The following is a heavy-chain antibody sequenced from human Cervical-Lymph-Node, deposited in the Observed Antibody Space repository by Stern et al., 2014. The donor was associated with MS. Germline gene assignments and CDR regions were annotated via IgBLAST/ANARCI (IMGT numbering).Heavy chain of an antibody. V-gene: IGHV7-4-1*02. CDR1: GYTLTNYP. J-gene: IGHJ4*02. Sequence: MQLVESGSELKEPGASVKVSCKASGYTLTNYPMNWVRQAPGQGLEWMGWINTNTGNSTYAQGFTGRLDTSVSTAYLHISSLKAEDTAVYYCARDFVDTAMITRSDYLDSWGQGTLVTVSS. CDR3: ARDFVDTAMITRSDYLDS. D-gene: IGHD5-18*01. CDR2: INTNTGNS.